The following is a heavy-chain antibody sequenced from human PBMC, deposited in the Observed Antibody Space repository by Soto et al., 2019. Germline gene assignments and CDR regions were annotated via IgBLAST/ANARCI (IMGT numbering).Heavy chain of an antibody. CDR3: ARDRAIVVVPAAMGPPDAFDI. J-gene: IGHJ3*02. CDR2: ITPSGGST. CDR1: GYTFTSYY. V-gene: IGHV1-46*01. D-gene: IGHD2-2*01. Sequence: ACVKVSCKASGYTFTSYYMHWVRQAPGQGLEWMGIITPSGGSTSYAQKFQGRVSMPRDTSTSTVYMELSSLRSEDTAVYYSARDRAIVVVPAAMGPPDAFDIWGQGTMVTVSS.